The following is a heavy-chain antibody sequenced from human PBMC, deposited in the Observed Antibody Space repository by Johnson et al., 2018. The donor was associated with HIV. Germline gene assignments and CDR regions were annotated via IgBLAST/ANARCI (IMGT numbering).Heavy chain of an antibody. J-gene: IGHJ3*02. CDR2: ISYDGSNK. V-gene: IGHV3-30*04. D-gene: IGHD6-6*01. CDR1: GFTFSSYA. CDR3: ARASVSSPRYSSSSDDAFDI. Sequence: QVQLVESGGGVVQPGRSLRLSCAASGFTFSSYAMHLVRQAPAKGLEWVAVISYDGSNKYYADSVTGRFTISRDNSKNTLYLQMNSLRAEDTAVYYCARASVSSPRYSSSSDDAFDIWGQGTMVTVSS.